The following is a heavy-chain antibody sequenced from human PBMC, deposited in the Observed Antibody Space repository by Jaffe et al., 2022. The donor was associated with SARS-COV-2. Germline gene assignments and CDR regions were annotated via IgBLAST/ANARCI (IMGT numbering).Heavy chain of an antibody. Sequence: QVQLVESGGGVVQPGRSLRLSCAASGFTFRSFGMQWFRQAPGKGLEWVAIIWYDGSEKYYADSVKGRFTISRDNSKNIVFLQMNSLRAEDTAVYYCATEPYIEGRLLPYEDWGQGTLVTVSS. V-gene: IGHV3-33*01. CDR2: IWYDGSEK. D-gene: IGHD2-15*01. J-gene: IGHJ4*02. CDR1: GFTFRSFG. CDR3: ATEPYIEGRLLPYED.